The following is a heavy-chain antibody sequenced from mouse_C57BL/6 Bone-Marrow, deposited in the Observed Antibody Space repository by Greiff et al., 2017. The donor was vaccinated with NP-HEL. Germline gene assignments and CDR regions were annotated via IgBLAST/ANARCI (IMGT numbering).Heavy chain of an antibody. Sequence: VQLQQSGPELVKPGASVKIPCKASGYTFTDYNMDWVKQSHGKSLEWMGDINPNNGGTIYNQKFKGKATLTVDKYSSTAYMELRSLTSEDTAVYYCARRGDYYGSSYVWFAYWGKGALVTVST. V-gene: IGHV1-18*01. CDR2: INPNNGGT. CDR3: ARRGDYYGSSYVWFAY. D-gene: IGHD1-1*01. CDR1: GYTFTDYN. J-gene: IGHJ3*01.